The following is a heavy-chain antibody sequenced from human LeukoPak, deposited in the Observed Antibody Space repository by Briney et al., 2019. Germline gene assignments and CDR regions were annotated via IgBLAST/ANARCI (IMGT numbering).Heavy chain of an antibody. J-gene: IGHJ4*02. V-gene: IGHV4-39*01. Sequence: PSETLSLTCTVSGGSISSSSYYWGWIRQPPGKGLEWIGSIYYSGSTYYNPSLKSRVTISVDTSKNQFSLKLSSVTAADTAVYYCARGSSGSYYPPLDYWGQGTLVTVSS. CDR1: GGSISSSSYY. CDR2: IYYSGST. D-gene: IGHD1-26*01. CDR3: ARGSSGSYYPPLDY.